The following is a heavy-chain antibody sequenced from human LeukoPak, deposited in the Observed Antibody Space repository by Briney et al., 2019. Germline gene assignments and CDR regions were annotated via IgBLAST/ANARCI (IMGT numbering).Heavy chain of an antibody. D-gene: IGHD3-3*01. CDR3: ARHSSVDFWSGYYDYFDY. Sequence: SETLSLTCTVSGGSISSSSYYWGWIRQPPGKGLEWIGSIYYSGSTYYNPSLKSRVTISVDTSKNQFSLKLSSVTAADTAVYYCARHSSVDFWSGYYDYFDYWRQGTLVTVSS. CDR1: GGSISSSSYY. V-gene: IGHV4-39*01. CDR2: IYYSGST. J-gene: IGHJ4*02.